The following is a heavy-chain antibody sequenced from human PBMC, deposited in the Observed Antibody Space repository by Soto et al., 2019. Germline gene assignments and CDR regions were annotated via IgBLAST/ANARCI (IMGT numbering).Heavy chain of an antibody. Sequence: PSETLSLTCTVSGGSISSYYWSWIRQPPGKGLEWIGYIYYSGSTNYNPSLKSRVTISVDTSKNQFSLKLSSVTAADTAVYYCARHGPIFGVVITTYYYYMDVWGKGTTVTVSS. V-gene: IGHV4-59*08. CDR1: GGSISSYY. J-gene: IGHJ6*03. D-gene: IGHD3-3*01. CDR3: ARHGPIFGVVITTYYYYMDV. CDR2: IYYSGST.